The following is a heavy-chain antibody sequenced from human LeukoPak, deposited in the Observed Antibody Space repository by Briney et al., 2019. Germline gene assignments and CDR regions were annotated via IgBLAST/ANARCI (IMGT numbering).Heavy chain of an antibody. D-gene: IGHD3-10*01. J-gene: IGHJ4*02. CDR3: AKGYGSGSGPYDY. V-gene: IGHV1-8*01. Sequence: ASVKVSCKASGYTFTNYYISWVRQATGQGLEWMGWMNPAGEDAGYAQKFQGRMTLTRDTSVSTVYMELSSLRSEDTAVYYCAKGYGSGSGPYDYWGQGTLVIVSS. CDR1: GYTFTNYY. CDR2: MNPAGEDA.